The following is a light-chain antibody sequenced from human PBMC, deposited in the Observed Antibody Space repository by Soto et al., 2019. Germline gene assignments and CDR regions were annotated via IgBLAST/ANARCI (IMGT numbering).Light chain of an antibody. Sequence: DIQMTQSPSSLSASVGDRVTITCRASHSISSYLNWYQQKPGKAPKLLIYAVSTLQGGVPPRFSGSGSGTDFTLTISSLQPEDXATYXXXQSYNTPRTLGQGTKLEIK. CDR2: AVS. CDR1: HSISSY. CDR3: XQSYNTPRT. V-gene: IGKV1-39*01. J-gene: IGKJ2*01.